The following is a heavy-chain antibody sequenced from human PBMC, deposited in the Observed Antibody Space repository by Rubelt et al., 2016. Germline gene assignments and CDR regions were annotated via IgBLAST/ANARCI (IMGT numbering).Heavy chain of an antibody. D-gene: IGHD5-12*01. CDR2: INPNSGGT. CDR3: ARARSGYSLFGY. J-gene: IGHJ4*02. V-gene: IGHV1-2*06. Sequence: WMGRINPNSGGTNYAQKFQGRVTMTRDTSISTAYMELSRLRSDATAVYYCARARSGYSLFGYWGQGTLVTVSS.